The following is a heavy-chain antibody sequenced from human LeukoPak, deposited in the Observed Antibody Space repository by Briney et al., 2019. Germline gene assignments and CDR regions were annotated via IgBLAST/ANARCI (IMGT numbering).Heavy chain of an antibody. J-gene: IGHJ4*02. D-gene: IGHD3/OR15-3a*01. Sequence: GGSLRLSCAASGFTFSTYDMHWVRQAPGKGLEWVAFIRYDGSNQYYADSVKGRFTISRDNSKNTLYLQMNSLRVEDTAVYYCAKVARTGWHGPDYWGQGTLVTVSS. CDR1: GFTFSTYD. V-gene: IGHV3-30*02. CDR2: IRYDGSNQ. CDR3: AKVARTGWHGPDY.